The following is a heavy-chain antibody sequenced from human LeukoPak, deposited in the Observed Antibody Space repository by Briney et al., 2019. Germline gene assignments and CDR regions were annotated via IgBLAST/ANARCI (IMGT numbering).Heavy chain of an antibody. CDR1: GFTFSSYS. Sequence: PGRSLRLSCAASGFTFSSYSMNWVRQAPGKGLEWVSSISSSSSYIYYADSVKGRFTISRDNAKNSLYLQMNSLRAEDTAVYYCARVSAVTTDYYYYGMDVWGQGTTVTVSS. CDR3: ARVSAVTTDYYYYGMDV. J-gene: IGHJ6*02. D-gene: IGHD4-17*01. CDR2: ISSSSSYI. V-gene: IGHV3-21*01.